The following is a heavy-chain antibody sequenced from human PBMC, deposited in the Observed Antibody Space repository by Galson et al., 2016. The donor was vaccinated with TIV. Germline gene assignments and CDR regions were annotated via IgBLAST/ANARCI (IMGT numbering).Heavy chain of an antibody. CDR2: VYDDGNA. Sequence: ETLSLTCIVSGGSIITKSYYWAWIRQPPGKGLEWIGMVYDDGNAYYNPSLKSRVTISVDTSKNQFSLKLTSVTAADTAVYYCARERTPPGPDNDTWFDPWGQGILVTVSS. CDR1: GGSIITKSYY. V-gene: IGHV4-39*07. CDR3: ARERTPPGPDNDTWFDP. D-gene: IGHD3-22*01. J-gene: IGHJ5*02.